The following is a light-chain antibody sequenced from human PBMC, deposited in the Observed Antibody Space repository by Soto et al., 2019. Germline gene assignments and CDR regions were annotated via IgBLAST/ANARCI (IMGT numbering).Light chain of an antibody. V-gene: IGKV1-33*01. CDR3: QQYDKLPPLYT. J-gene: IGKJ2*01. CDR2: DAS. Sequence: DIQMTQSPSSLSASVGDRVTITCQASQDISNYLNWYQQKPGKAPKLLIYDASNLETGVPSRFSGSGSGTDFTFTISSLQPEDMATYYCQQYDKLPPLYTFGQGTKLEIK. CDR1: QDISNY.